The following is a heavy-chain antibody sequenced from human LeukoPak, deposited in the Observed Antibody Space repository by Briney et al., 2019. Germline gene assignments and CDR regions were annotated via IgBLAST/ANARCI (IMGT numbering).Heavy chain of an antibody. J-gene: IGHJ5*02. CDR2: INPSGGST. D-gene: IGHD3-3*01. CDR1: GYTFTSYY. CDR3: ARDFWRGYRGQHWFDP. Sequence: ASVKVSCKASGYTFTSYYMHWVRQAPGQGLEWMGIINPSGGSTSYAQKFQGRVTMTRDTSTSTVYMELSSLRSEDTAVYYCARDFWRGYRGQHWFDPWGQGTLVTVSS. V-gene: IGHV1-46*01.